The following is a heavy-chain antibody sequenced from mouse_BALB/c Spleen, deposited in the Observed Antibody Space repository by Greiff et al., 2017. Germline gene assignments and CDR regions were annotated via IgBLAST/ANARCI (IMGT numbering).Heavy chain of an antibody. Sequence: DVKLVESGGDLVKPGGSLKLSCAASGFTFSSYGMSWVRQTPDKRLEWVATISSGGSYTYYPDSVKGRFTISRDNAKNTLYLQMSSLKSEDTAMYYCARHEDRGAMDYWGQGTSVTVSS. CDR2: ISSGGSYT. CDR1: GFTFSSYG. V-gene: IGHV5-6*02. J-gene: IGHJ4*01. CDR3: ARHEDRGAMDY.